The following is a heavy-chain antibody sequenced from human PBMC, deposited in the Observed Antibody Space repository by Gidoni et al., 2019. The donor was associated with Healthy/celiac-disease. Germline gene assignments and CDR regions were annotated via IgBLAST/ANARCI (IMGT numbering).Heavy chain of an antibody. CDR2: ISGSGGST. Sequence: EGQLLESGGGLVQPGGSLRLSCAASGLNFSSYAMTWVRQAPGKSLEWVSAISGSGGSTYYADSVKGRFTISRDNSKNTLYLQMNSLRAEDTAVYYCAKDLFDYAEYYFDYWGQGTLVTVSS. CDR1: GLNFSSYA. J-gene: IGHJ4*02. CDR3: AKDLFDYAEYYFDY. D-gene: IGHD3-16*01. V-gene: IGHV3-23*01.